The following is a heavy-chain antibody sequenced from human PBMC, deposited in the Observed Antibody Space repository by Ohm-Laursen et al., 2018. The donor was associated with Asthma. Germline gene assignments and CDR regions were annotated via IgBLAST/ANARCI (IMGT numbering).Heavy chain of an antibody. D-gene: IGHD4-23*01. Sequence: SLRLSCAASGFTFSSYGMHWVRQAPGKGLEWVSTISGGGARTYSADSVKGRFTISRDDSKNTLFLQMKSLRAEDTAVYYCAKDGYGGNDYYYYGMDVWGQGTTVTVSS. CDR1: GFTFSSYG. CDR2: ISGGGART. V-gene: IGHV3-23*01. J-gene: IGHJ6*02. CDR3: AKDGYGGNDYYYYGMDV.